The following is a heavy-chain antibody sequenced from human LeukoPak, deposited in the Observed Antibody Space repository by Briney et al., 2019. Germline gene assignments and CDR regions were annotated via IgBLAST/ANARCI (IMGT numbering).Heavy chain of an antibody. CDR2: IKQDGSEK. CDR1: GFTFSNYW. V-gene: IGHV3-7*01. CDR3: ARPLTGTTPTAFDY. D-gene: IGHD1-7*01. Sequence: GGSLRLSCAASGFTFSNYWMSWVRQAPGKGLEWVANIKQDGSEKYYVDSVKGRFTISRDNAKNSLYLQMNSLRAEDTAVYYCARPLTGTTPTAFDYWGQGTLVTVSS. J-gene: IGHJ4*02.